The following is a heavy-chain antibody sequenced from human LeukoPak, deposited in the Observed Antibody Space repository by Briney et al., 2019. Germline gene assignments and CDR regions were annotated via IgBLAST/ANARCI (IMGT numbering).Heavy chain of an antibody. J-gene: IGHJ4*02. CDR1: GGSFSGYY. CDR3: ARGPDDYGDSTFAY. Sequence: SETLSLTCAVYGGSFSGYYWSWIRQPPGKGLEWMGEINHSGSTNYNPPLKRRVTISVDTSKNQYSLKLSSVTAADTAVYYCARGPDDYGDSTFAYSGQGTLVTVSS. D-gene: IGHD4-17*01. V-gene: IGHV4-34*01. CDR2: INHSGST.